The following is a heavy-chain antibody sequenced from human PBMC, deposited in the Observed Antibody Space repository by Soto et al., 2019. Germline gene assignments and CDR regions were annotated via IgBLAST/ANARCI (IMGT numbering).Heavy chain of an antibody. Sequence: EVQLVESGGGLVQPGGSLRLSCAASGFAFSDHYMDWVRQAPGKGLEWVGRSRSKANSYSTEYDAYVQGRFTISRDDSKNSLYLPMNSLKTEDTAMYYCVMSSGTYSGGYYFDYWGQGTRVTVSS. J-gene: IGHJ4*02. CDR3: VMSSGTYSGGYYFDY. D-gene: IGHD1-26*01. CDR2: SRSKANSYST. CDR1: GFAFSDHY. V-gene: IGHV3-72*01.